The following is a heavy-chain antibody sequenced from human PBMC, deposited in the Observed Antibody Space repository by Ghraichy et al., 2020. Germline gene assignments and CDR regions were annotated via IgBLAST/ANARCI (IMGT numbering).Heavy chain of an antibody. D-gene: IGHD4-17*01. V-gene: IGHV3-74*01. J-gene: IGHJ4*02. CDR3: ASRTVTPFDY. CDR2: IHNDGSTT. CDR1: GFIFSSSW. Sequence: GESLNIACAASGFIFSSSWMYWVRQAPGKGLVWVSRIHNDGSTTNYADSVKGRFTISRDNAKNTLYLQMSSLGVEDTAVYYCASRTVTPFDYWGQGTLVTVSS.